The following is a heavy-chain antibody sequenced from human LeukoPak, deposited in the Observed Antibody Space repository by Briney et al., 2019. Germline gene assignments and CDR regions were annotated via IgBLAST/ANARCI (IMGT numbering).Heavy chain of an antibody. CDR3: ARDAVMVRGVIWSGKFDP. CDR2: INPNSGGT. Sequence: ASVKVSCKASGYTFTGYYMHWVRQAPGQGLEGMGWINPNSGGTNYAQKFQGRVTMTRDTSISTAYMELSRLRSDDTAVYYCARDAVMVRGVIWSGKFDPWGQGTLVTVSS. V-gene: IGHV1-2*02. CDR1: GYTFTGYY. J-gene: IGHJ5*02. D-gene: IGHD3-10*01.